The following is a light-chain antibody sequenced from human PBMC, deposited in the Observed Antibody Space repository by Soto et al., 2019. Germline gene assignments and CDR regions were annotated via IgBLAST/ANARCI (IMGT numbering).Light chain of an antibody. CDR1: SSNIGSNT. CDR2: SNN. Sequence: QSVLTQPPSASGTPGQRVTISCSGSSSNIGSNTVNWYQQLPGTAPKLLIYSNNQRPSGVPDRFSGSKSGTSASLAISGLLSGDDADYYCAASDDYLNCFYGLGTGSKVTVL. J-gene: IGLJ1*01. V-gene: IGLV1-44*01. CDR3: AASDDYLNCFYG.